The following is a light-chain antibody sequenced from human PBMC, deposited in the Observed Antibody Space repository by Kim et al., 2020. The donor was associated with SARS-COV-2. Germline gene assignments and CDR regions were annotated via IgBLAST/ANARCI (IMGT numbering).Light chain of an antibody. CDR3: QAWDSSTYV. J-gene: IGLJ1*01. CDR1: KLGDKY. CDR2: QDN. V-gene: IGLV3-1*01. Sequence: SYELTQPPSVSVFPGQTASITCSGDKLGDKYASWHQQKSGQSPVLVIYQDNKRPSGIPERFSGSNSGNTATLTISGTQAMDEADYYCQAWDSSTYVFGPG.